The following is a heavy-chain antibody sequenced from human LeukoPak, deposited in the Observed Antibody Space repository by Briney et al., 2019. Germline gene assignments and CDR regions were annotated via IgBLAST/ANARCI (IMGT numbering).Heavy chain of an antibody. CDR1: GGSISSSSYY. CDR3: ARHLQNRQWFGELLPFDY. CDR2: IYYSGST. D-gene: IGHD3-10*01. V-gene: IGHV4-39*07. Sequence: SETLSLTCTVSGGSISSSSYYWGWIRQPPGKGLEWVGSIYYSGSTYYNPSLKSRVTISVDTSKNQFSLKLSSVTAADTAVYYCARHLQNRQWFGELLPFDYWGQGTLVTVSS. J-gene: IGHJ4*02.